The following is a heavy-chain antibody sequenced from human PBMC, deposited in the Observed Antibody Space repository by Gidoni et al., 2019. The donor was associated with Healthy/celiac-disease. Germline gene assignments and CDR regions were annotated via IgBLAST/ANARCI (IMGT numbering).Heavy chain of an antibody. CDR1: GFTFDDYA. CDR3: AKGHFVSAYYFDY. V-gene: IGHV3-9*01. D-gene: IGHD2-21*01. CDR2: ISWNSGSI. Sequence: EVQLVESGGGLVQPGRSLRLSCAASGFTFDDYAMHWVRQAPGKGLEWVSGISWNSGSIGYADSVKGRFTISRDNAKNSLYLQMNSLRAEDTALYYCAKGHFVSAYYFDYWGQGTLVTVSS. J-gene: IGHJ4*02.